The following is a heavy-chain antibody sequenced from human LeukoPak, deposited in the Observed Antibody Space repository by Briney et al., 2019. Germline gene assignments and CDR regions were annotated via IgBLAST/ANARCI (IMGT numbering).Heavy chain of an antibody. D-gene: IGHD3-10*01. Sequence: GGSLRLSCAAPGFIFSSYKMNWVRHTPGKRLEWGSYISNSGKTIYYTDSVKSRFTISRDNAKNALYLQMNSLRAGDTAVYYCARDSYGSGSYVPNWFDPWGKGNLVTVSS. CDR2: ISNSGKTI. J-gene: IGHJ5*02. V-gene: IGHV3-48*03. CDR1: GFIFSSYK. CDR3: ARDSYGSGSYVPNWFDP.